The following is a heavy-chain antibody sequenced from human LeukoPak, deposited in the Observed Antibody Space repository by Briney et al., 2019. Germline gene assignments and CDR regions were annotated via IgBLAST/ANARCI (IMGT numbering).Heavy chain of an antibody. V-gene: IGHV5-51*01. CDR3: ARHSGLVGATIDY. CDR2: IYPGDSDT. CDR1: GYGFTTYW. J-gene: IGHJ4*02. Sequence: GESLKISCKASGYGFTTYWIGWVRQMPGKGLEWMGIIYPGDSDTRYSPSFQGQVTISADKSINTAYVQWSSLKASDTAMYYCARHSGLVGATIDYWGLGTLVTVSS. D-gene: IGHD5-12*01.